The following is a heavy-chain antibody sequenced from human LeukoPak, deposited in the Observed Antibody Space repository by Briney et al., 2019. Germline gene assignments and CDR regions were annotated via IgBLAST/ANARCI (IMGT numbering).Heavy chain of an antibody. J-gene: IGHJ6*02. CDR1: GGSISSGGYY. CDR2: IYYSGST. D-gene: IGHD1-26*01. CDR3: ARDRGELTPDYYYGMDV. Sequence: SETLSLTCTVSGGSISSGGYYWSWIRQHPGKGLEWIGYIYYSGSTYYNPSLKSRVTISVDTSKNQFSLKLSSVTAADTAVCYCARDRGELTPDYYYGMDVWGQGTTVTVSS. V-gene: IGHV4-31*03.